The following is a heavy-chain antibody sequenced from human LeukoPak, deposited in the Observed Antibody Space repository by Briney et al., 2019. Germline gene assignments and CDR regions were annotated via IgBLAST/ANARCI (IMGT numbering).Heavy chain of an antibody. Sequence: GRSLRLSCAASGFTFSSYGMHWVRQAPGKGLEWVAVISYDGSNKYYADSVKGRFTISRDNSKNTLYLQMNSLRAEDTAVYYCARDRAYCGGDCYSGYFQHWGQGTLVTVSS. CDR2: ISYDGSNK. CDR1: GFTFSSYG. V-gene: IGHV3-30*03. D-gene: IGHD2-21*02. CDR3: ARDRAYCGGDCYSGYFQH. J-gene: IGHJ1*01.